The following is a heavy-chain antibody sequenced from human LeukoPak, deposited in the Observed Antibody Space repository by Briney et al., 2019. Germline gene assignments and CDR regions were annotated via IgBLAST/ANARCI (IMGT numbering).Heavy chain of an antibody. V-gene: IGHV3-48*01. J-gene: IGHJ4*02. CDR3: SRLRGYSYGYADY. Sequence: PGGSLRLSCAASGFTFSSYSMNWVRQAPGKGLEWVSYISTSGSTIDYVDSAKGRFTISRDNAKNSLYLQMNNLRAEDTAVYYCSRLRGYSYGYADYWGQGTLVTVSS. CDR2: ISTSGSTI. D-gene: IGHD5-18*01. CDR1: GFTFSSYS.